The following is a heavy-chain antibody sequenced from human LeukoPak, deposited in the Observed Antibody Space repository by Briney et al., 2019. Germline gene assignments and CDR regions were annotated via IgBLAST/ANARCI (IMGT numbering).Heavy chain of an antibody. CDR3: AKDVYDYVWGTPSYFDY. Sequence: GGSLRLSCAASGFTFSSYGMHWVRQAPGKGLEWVAVISFDGDNKYYADSVKGRFTISRDNSKNTLYLQMNSLRAEDTAVYYCAKDVYDYVWGTPSYFDYWGQGTLVTVSS. CDR1: GFTFSSYG. CDR2: ISFDGDNK. D-gene: IGHD3-16*01. J-gene: IGHJ4*02. V-gene: IGHV3-30*18.